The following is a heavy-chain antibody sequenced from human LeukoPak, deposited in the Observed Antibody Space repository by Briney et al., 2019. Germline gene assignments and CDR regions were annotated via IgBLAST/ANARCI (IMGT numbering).Heavy chain of an antibody. V-gene: IGHV1-18*01. CDR3: ARDRGPPNDYSNYDYSYYYMDV. CDR2: ISAYNGNT. D-gene: IGHD4-11*01. CDR1: GYTFTSYG. J-gene: IGHJ6*03. Sequence: ASVKVSCKASGYTFTSYGISWVRQAPGQGLEWMGWISAYNGNTNYAQKLQGRVTMTTDTSTSTAYMELRSLRSDDTAVYYCARDRGPPNDYSNYDYSYYYMDVWGKGTTVTVSS.